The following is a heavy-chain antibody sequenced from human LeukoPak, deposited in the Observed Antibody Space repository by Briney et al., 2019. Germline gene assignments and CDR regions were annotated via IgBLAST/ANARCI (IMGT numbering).Heavy chain of an antibody. Sequence: SETLSLTCTVSGGSISSSSYYWGWIRQPPGKGLEWIGSIYYSGSTYYNPSLKSRVTISVDTSKNQFSLKLSSVTAADTAVYYCAREMATARWFDYWGQGTLVTVSS. V-gene: IGHV4-39*07. D-gene: IGHD5-24*01. CDR2: IYYSGST. CDR1: GGSISSSSYY. CDR3: AREMATARWFDY. J-gene: IGHJ4*02.